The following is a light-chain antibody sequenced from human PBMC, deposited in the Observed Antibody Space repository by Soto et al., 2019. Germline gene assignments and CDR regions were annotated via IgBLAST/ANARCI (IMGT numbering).Light chain of an antibody. Sequence: EIVMTQSPATLSVSPGERATLSCRASQSVSGNLAWYQQKPGQAPRPLIYAASTRATGIPARFSGSGSGKEFTLTISSLQSEDFAVYYCQQYNNWPPITFGPGTKVDIK. CDR1: QSVSGN. J-gene: IGKJ3*01. V-gene: IGKV3-15*01. CDR3: QQYNNWPPIT. CDR2: AAS.